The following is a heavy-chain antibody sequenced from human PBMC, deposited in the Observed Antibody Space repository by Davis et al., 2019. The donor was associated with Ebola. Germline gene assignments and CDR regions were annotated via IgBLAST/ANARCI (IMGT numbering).Heavy chain of an antibody. CDR2: ISWNSGSI. V-gene: IGHV3-9*01. CDR1: GFTFDDYA. J-gene: IGHJ4*02. D-gene: IGHD2-21*01. CDR3: ASAYCGGDCYSGAFDY. Sequence: PGGSLRLSCAASGFTFDDYAMHWVRQAPGKGLEWVSGISWNSGSIGYADSVKGRFTISRDNAKNTLYLQMNSLRAEDTAVYYCASAYCGGDCYSGAFDYWGQGTLVTVSS.